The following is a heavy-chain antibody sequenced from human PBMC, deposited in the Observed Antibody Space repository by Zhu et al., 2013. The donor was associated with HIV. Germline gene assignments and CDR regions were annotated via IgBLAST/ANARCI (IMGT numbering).Heavy chain of an antibody. CDR2: ISAYTDNT. CDR3: ARDYGTPVVTLEYFEH. V-gene: IGHV1-18*01. Sequence: QVQLVQSGAEVKKPGASVKVSCKASGYTFTTYGISWVRQAPGQGLEWMGWISAYTDNTNYAQKFQDRITMTTDPSTSTAHMELRSLRSDDTAVYYCARDYGTPVVTLEYFEHWGQGTLVTVSS. CDR1: GYTFTTYG. D-gene: IGHD4-17*01. J-gene: IGHJ1*01.